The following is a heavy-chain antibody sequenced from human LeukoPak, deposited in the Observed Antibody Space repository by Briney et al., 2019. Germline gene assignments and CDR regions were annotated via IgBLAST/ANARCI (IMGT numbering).Heavy chain of an antibody. D-gene: IGHD1-26*01. V-gene: IGHV3-33*01. CDR3: ARAGMGGSHPADC. CDR1: GFTFSSYG. CDR2: IWYDGSNK. Sequence: PGGSLRLSCAASGFTFSSYGMHWVRQAPGKGLEWVAVIWYDGSNKYYADSVKGRFTISRDNSKNTLYLQMNSLRAEDTAVYYCARAGMGGSHPADCWGQGTLVTVSS. J-gene: IGHJ4*02.